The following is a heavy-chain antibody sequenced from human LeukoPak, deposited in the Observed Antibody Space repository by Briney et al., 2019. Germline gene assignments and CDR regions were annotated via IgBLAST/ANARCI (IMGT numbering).Heavy chain of an antibody. D-gene: IGHD5-18*01. Sequence: SETLSLTCAVSGGSISSSNWWSWVRQPPGKGLAWIGEIYHSGSTNYNPSLKSRVTISVDKSKNQFSLKLSSVTAADTAVYYCARGNRGYSYSYFDYWGQGTLVTVSS. V-gene: IGHV4-4*02. J-gene: IGHJ4*02. CDR2: IYHSGST. CDR3: ARGNRGYSYSYFDY. CDR1: GGSISSSNW.